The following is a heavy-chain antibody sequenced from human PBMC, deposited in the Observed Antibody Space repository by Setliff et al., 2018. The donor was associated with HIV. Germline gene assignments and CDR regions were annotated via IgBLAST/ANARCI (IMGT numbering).Heavy chain of an antibody. Sequence: SVKVSCKASGGTFSSQAISWVRQAPGQGLEWMGGIIPIFGTANYAQKFQGRVTITTDESTTTAYMELRSLRSEDTAVYYCARETYYGSGSYLPTEYYYYYMDVWGKGTTVTVSS. CDR3: ARETYYGSGSYLPTEYYYYYMDV. V-gene: IGHV1-69*05. CDR1: GGTFSSQA. D-gene: IGHD3-10*01. J-gene: IGHJ6*03. CDR2: IIPIFGTA.